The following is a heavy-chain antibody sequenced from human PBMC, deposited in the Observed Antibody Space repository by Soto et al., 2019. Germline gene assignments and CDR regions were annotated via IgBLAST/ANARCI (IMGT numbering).Heavy chain of an antibody. D-gene: IGHD3-10*01. CDR2: ISSSSSYI. Sequence: GGSLRLSCAASGFTFSSYSMNWVRQAPGKGLEWVSSISSSSSYIYYADSVKGRFTISRDNAKNSLYLQMNSLRAEDTAVYYCASLAWFGELFSWFDPWGQGTLVTVSS. CDR1: GFTFSSYS. J-gene: IGHJ5*02. V-gene: IGHV3-21*01. CDR3: ASLAWFGELFSWFDP.